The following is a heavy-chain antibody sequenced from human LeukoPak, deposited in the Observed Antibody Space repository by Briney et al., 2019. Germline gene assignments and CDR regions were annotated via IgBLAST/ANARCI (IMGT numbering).Heavy chain of an antibody. Sequence: SETLSLTCTVSGGSISSYYWSWVRQPPGKGLEWIGYVHYSGSTKYNPSLKSRVTISVDTSKNQFSLKLSSVTAADTAVYYCARGRTGSYFAADYWGQGTLVTVFS. D-gene: IGHD1-26*01. J-gene: IGHJ4*02. V-gene: IGHV4-59*01. CDR2: VHYSGST. CDR3: ARGRTGSYFAADY. CDR1: GGSISSYY.